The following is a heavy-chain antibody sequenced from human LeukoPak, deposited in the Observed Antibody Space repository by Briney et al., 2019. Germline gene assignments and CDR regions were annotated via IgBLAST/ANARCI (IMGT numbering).Heavy chain of an antibody. V-gene: IGHV3-48*03. CDR2: INKRGSTI. CDR3: ARGGGEWELLRTFDY. CDR1: GFTLSTYE. Sequence: GGSLRLSRVASGFTLSTYEMNWVRPPPARGLEGVSYINKRGSTIYYAHSVKGRFTISRENAKNSLYLQMNSLRAEDTAVYYCARGGGEWELLRTFDYWGQGTLVTVSS. D-gene: IGHD1-26*01. J-gene: IGHJ4*02.